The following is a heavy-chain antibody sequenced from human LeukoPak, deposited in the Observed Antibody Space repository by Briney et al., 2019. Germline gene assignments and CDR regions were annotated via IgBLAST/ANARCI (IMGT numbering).Heavy chain of an antibody. CDR1: GFTFSSYE. CDR3: AKEIYGDSTGGRFQH. V-gene: IGHV3-48*03. D-gene: IGHD4-17*01. Sequence: GGSLRLSCAASGFTFSSYEMNWVRQAPGKGLEWVSYISSSGSTIYYADSVKGRFTISRDNSKNTLYLQMNSLKAEDTAVYYCAKEIYGDSTGGRFQHWGQGTLVTVSS. CDR2: ISSSGSTI. J-gene: IGHJ1*01.